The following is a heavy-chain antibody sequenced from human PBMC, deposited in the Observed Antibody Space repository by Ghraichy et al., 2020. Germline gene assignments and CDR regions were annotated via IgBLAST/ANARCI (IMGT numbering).Heavy chain of an antibody. Sequence: GESLNISCAASGFTFSDYYMSWIRQAPGKGLEWVSYISSSGSTIYYADSVKGRFTISRDNAKNSLYLQMNSLRAEDTAVYYCARDLYGDYVPYYFDYWGQGTLVTVSS. D-gene: IGHD4-17*01. CDR3: ARDLYGDYVPYYFDY. V-gene: IGHV3-11*01. CDR2: ISSSGSTI. CDR1: GFTFSDYY. J-gene: IGHJ4*02.